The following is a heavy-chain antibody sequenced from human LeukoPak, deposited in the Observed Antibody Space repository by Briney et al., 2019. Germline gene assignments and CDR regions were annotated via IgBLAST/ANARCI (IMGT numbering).Heavy chain of an antibody. V-gene: IGHV4-38-2*01. CDR2: ICHSGST. J-gene: IGHJ5*02. Sequence: SETLSLTCAVSGYSISSGYYWGWIRQPPGKGVEWIGSICHSGSTYYNPSLKSRVTISVDTSKNQFSLKLSSVTAADTAVYYCARHEFGVVIISSWFDPWGQGTLVTVSS. D-gene: IGHD3-3*01. CDR3: ARHEFGVVIISSWFDP. CDR1: GYSISSGYY.